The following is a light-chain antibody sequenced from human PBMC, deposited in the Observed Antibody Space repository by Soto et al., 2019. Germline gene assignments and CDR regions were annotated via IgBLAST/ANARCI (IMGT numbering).Light chain of an antibody. CDR3: QQSYTTPLT. CDR2: AAS. V-gene: IGKV1-39*01. CDR1: QSISSY. J-gene: IGKJ4*01. Sequence: DIQMTQSPASLSASVEDRVTISCRASQSISSYLNWYQHKPGKAPKLLIHAASSLQSGVSSRFSGSGSGTDFTLTINSLQPEDFATYYCQQSYTTPLTFGGGTKVDIK.